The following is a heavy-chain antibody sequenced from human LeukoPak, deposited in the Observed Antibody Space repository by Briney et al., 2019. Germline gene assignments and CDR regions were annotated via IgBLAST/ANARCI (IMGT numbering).Heavy chain of an antibody. CDR1: GYSFTSYA. Sequence: ASVKVSCKASGYSFTSYAIHWVRQAPGQGLEWMGWITPSGGTNYPQKFQGRVAITWDTSITTAYMDLSRLTSDDTAVYYCARDRYGDGFAHLDYWGQGALVTVSS. D-gene: IGHD5-24*01. J-gene: IGHJ4*02. V-gene: IGHV1-2*02. CDR2: ITPSGGT. CDR3: ARDRYGDGFAHLDY.